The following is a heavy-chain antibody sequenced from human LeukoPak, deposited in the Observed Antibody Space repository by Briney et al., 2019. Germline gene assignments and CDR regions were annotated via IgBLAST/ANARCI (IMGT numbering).Heavy chain of an antibody. CDR2: ISAYNGNT. D-gene: IGHD6-19*01. V-gene: IGHV1-18*01. CDR3: ARDHHYSSGWYFDY. CDR1: GYTFTSYG. Sequence: GASVKVSCKASGYTFTSYGFTWVRQAPGQGLEWMGWISAYNGNTNYAQKLQGRVTMTTDTSTSTAYMELRSLRSDDTAVYYCARDHHYSSGWYFDYWGQGTLVTVSS. J-gene: IGHJ4*02.